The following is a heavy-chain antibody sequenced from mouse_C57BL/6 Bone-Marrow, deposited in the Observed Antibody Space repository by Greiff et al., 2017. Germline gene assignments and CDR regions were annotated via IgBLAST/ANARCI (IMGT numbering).Heavy chain of an antibody. J-gene: IGHJ3*01. V-gene: IGHV1-15*01. CDR1: GYTFTDSE. Sequence: QVQLQQSGAELVRPGASVTLSCKASGYTFTDSEMNWVKQTPVHGLEWIGAIDPETGGTDYNQKFKGKAILTADKSSSTAYMELCSLTSEDSAVEYWAREGDGNVAWIAYWDQGTLVTVSA. D-gene: IGHD2-1*01. CDR2: IDPETGGT. CDR3: AREGDGNVAWIAY.